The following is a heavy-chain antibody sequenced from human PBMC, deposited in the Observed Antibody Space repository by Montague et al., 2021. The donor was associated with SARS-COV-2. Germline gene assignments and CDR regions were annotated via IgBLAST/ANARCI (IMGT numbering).Heavy chain of an antibody. D-gene: IGHD6-13*01. J-gene: IGHJ6*02. Sequence: LRLSWAASGFTVSSNYMSWVRQAPGKGLEWVSVIYSGGSTYYADSVKGRFTISRDNSKNTLYLQMNSLRAEDTAVYYCARGGHSSSWYYYYGMDVWGQGTTVTVSS. V-gene: IGHV3-53*01. CDR2: IYSGGST. CDR3: ARGGHSSSWYYYYGMDV. CDR1: GFTVSSNY.